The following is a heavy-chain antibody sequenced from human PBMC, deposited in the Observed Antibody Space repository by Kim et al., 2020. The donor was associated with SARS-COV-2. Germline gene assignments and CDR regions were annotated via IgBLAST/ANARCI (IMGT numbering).Heavy chain of an antibody. CDR2: VRNKANSYTT. CDR3: TRGATVATSYYYGMDV. D-gene: IGHD5-12*01. Sequence: GGSLRLSCAASGFTFSDHYMDWVRQAPGKGLGWVGRVRNKANSYTTEYAASVKGRFTVSRDDSQKSLYLQMNSLKNEDTAVYYCTRGATVATSYYYGMDVWGQGTTVTVSS. V-gene: IGHV3-72*01. J-gene: IGHJ6*02. CDR1: GFTFSDHY.